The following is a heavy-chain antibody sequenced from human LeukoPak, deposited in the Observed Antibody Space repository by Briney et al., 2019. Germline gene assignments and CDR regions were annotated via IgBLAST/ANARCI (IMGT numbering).Heavy chain of an antibody. J-gene: IGHJ4*02. Sequence: ASVKVSCKASGYTFTSYGISWVRQAPGQGLEWMGWISAYNGNTNYAQKLQGRVIMTTETSTSTAYMELRSLRSDDTAVYYCARVWYCSSTSCKGFPDYWGQGTLVTVSS. CDR3: ARVWYCSSTSCKGFPDY. CDR1: GYTFTSYG. V-gene: IGHV1-18*01. D-gene: IGHD2-2*01. CDR2: ISAYNGNT.